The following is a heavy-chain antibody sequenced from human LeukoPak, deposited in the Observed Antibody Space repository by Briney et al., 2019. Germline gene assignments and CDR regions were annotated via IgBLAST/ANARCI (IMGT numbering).Heavy chain of an antibody. CDR3: AKEYSGYDFDY. D-gene: IGHD5-12*01. CDR1: GFTFNNYL. V-gene: IGHV3-23*01. CDR2: TSGSGGNT. J-gene: IGHJ4*02. Sequence: GGSLRLSCAASGFTFNNYLMSWARQAPGKGLEWVAATSGSGGNTYYADSVKGRFTISRDNSKNTLYLQMNSLRAEDTAVYYCAKEYSGYDFDYWGQGTLVTVSS.